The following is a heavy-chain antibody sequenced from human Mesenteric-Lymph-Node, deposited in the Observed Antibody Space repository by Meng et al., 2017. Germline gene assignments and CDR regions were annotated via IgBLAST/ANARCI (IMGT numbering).Heavy chain of an antibody. CDR2: MDYRGST. CDR1: GGSFSGYY. D-gene: IGHD2-2*01. V-gene: IGHV4-34*01. Sequence: QGQLQQWGAGLLKPSETLSLTCAVYGGSFSGYYWSWIRQPPGKGLEWIGYMDYRGSTFYNPSLKSRVTISVDTSKNQFSLKLSSVTAADTAVYFCARGELLWDYWGQGTLVTVSS. CDR3: ARGELLWDY. J-gene: IGHJ4*02.